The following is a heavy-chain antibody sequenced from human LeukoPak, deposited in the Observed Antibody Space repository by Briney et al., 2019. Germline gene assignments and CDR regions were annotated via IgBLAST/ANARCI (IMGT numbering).Heavy chain of an antibody. CDR3: ASTPYYYDSSGYYPFDY. CDR1: GYTFTSYG. Sequence: GASVKVSCKASGYTFTSYGISWVRQAPGQGLEWMGWISAYNGNTNYAQKLQGRVTMTTDTSTSTAYMELRSLRSDDTAVYYCASTPYYYDSSGYYPFDYWGKGTLVTVSS. CDR2: ISAYNGNT. V-gene: IGHV1-18*01. J-gene: IGHJ4*02. D-gene: IGHD3-22*01.